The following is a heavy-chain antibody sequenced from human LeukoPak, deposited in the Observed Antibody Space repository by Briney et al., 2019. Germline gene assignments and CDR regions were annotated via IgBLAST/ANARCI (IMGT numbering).Heavy chain of an antibody. J-gene: IGHJ4*02. CDR1: GYTFTSHG. V-gene: IGHV1-18*01. D-gene: IGHD6-19*01. Sequence: GASVKVSCKASGYTFTSHGISWVRQAPGQGLEWVGWISAYNGNTKYAQKTQGRVTMTTDASTSIAYMELRSLQSDDTAVYYCARDPSNSSGWYAYFDYWGQGTLVTVSS. CDR2: ISAYNGNT. CDR3: ARDPSNSSGWYAYFDY.